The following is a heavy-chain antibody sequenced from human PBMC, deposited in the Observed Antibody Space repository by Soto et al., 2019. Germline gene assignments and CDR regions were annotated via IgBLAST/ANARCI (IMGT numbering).Heavy chain of an antibody. CDR2: ISNNGDNT. CDR1: GFTFSSYA. D-gene: IGHD6-13*01. CDR3: AKVAAQYSDNWYPAFDI. V-gene: IGHV3-23*01. Sequence: EVQLLESGGGLIQPGGSLRLSCAASGFTFSSYAMSWFRQAPGKGLEWVSAISNNGDNTYYADSVKGRFTISRDDSKNTLYLQMNSLRAEDTAVYSCAKVAAQYSDNWYPAFDIWGQGTTVAVSS. J-gene: IGHJ3*02.